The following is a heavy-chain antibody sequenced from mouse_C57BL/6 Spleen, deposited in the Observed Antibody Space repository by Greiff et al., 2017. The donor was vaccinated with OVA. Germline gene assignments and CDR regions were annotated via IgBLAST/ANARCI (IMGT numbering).Heavy chain of an antibody. J-gene: IGHJ1*03. Sequence: QVQLQQPGAELVKPGASVKLSCKASGYTFTSYWMHWVKQRPGQGLEWIGMIHPNSGSTNYNEKFKSKATLTVDKSSSTAYMQRSSLTSEDSAVYYCARRAYYGSSYWYFDVWGTGTTVTVSS. V-gene: IGHV1-64*01. D-gene: IGHD1-1*01. CDR2: IHPNSGST. CDR1: GYTFTSYW. CDR3: ARRAYYGSSYWYFDV.